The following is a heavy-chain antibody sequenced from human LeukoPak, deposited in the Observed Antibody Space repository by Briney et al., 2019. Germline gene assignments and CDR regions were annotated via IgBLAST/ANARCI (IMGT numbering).Heavy chain of an antibody. CDR3: AKSRGHSSSWYHDAFDI. Sequence: GGSLRLSCAASGFTFDDYAMHWVRQAPGKGLEWVSGISWNSGSIGYADSVKGRFTISRDNAKNSLYLQMNSLRAEDMALYYCAKSRGHSSSWYHDAFDIWGQGTMVTVSS. CDR1: GFTFDDYA. CDR2: ISWNSGSI. V-gene: IGHV3-9*03. D-gene: IGHD6-13*01. J-gene: IGHJ3*02.